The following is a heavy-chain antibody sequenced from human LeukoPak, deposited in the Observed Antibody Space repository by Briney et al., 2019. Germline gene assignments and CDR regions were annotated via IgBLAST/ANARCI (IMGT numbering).Heavy chain of an antibody. V-gene: IGHV4-39*01. Sequence: PSQTLSLTCTVSGGSLSSNSHYWAWLRQPPGRGLEWFGSIDYSGSTFYSPSLKSRVTISVDTSKNQFSLILASVTASNTAVYYCAREEASVGDYWGQGSLVTVAS. CDR1: GGSLSSNSHY. D-gene: IGHD2-21*01. J-gene: IGHJ4*02. CDR2: IDYSGST. CDR3: AREEASVGDY.